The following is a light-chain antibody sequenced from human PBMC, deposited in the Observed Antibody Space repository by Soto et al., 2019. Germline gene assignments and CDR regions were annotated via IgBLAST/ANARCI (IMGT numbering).Light chain of an antibody. CDR2: KAS. CDR1: QSISIW. V-gene: IGKV1-5*03. J-gene: IGKJ1*01. Sequence: IQMTQSPSTLSASGGDRVTITCRASQSISIWLAWYQQKPGKAPKLLIYKASSLESGVPSRFSGSGSGTEFTLTINSLQPDDFATYYCQQYNSDSTFGQGTKVEIK. CDR3: QQYNSDST.